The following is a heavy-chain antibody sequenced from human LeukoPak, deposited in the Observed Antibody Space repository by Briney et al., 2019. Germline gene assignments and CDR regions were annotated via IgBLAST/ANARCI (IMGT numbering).Heavy chain of an antibody. CDR2: IYQSGRT. Sequence: PSATLSLTWTVSAGSISSGGYYWSWIRQPPGKGLEWIGYIYQSGRTYSTTSLKPRVTISVDRSKNQFSLKLSSVTAADTAVYCGARTRAALYGSGSYHWGQGTLVTVSS. D-gene: IGHD3-10*01. V-gene: IGHV4-30-2*01. CDR1: AGSISSGGYY. J-gene: IGHJ4*02. CDR3: ARTRAALYGSGSYH.